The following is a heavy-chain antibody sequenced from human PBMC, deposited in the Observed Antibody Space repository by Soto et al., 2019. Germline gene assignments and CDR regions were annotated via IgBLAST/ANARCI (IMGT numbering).Heavy chain of an antibody. CDR1: GYSFTSYW. V-gene: IGHV5-51*01. D-gene: IGHD3-9*01. CDR3: ARQATYYDILSGYYFDY. Sequence: PGESLKISCNGSGYSFTSYWIAWVRQMPGKGLEWMAIINPGDSETKYSPSFQGQVTISADKSINTAYLQWSSLKASDIAMYYCARQATYYDILSGYYFDYWGQGTQVTVSS. CDR2: INPGDSET. J-gene: IGHJ4*02.